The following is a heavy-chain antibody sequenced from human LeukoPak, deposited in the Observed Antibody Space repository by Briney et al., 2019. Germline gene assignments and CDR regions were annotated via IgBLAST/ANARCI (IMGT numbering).Heavy chain of an antibody. V-gene: IGHV3-23*01. Sequence: GGSLRLSCAASGITFSSSAMSWVRQAPGKGLEWVSSISGSGDNTYYADSVKGRFTISRDNSKNTLYLQMNSLRAEDTAVYYCARDRRYFNWLSPTGYYYYMDVWGKGTTVTVSS. CDR2: ISGSGDNT. J-gene: IGHJ6*03. CDR3: ARDRRYFNWLSPTGYYYYMDV. D-gene: IGHD3-9*01. CDR1: GITFSSSA.